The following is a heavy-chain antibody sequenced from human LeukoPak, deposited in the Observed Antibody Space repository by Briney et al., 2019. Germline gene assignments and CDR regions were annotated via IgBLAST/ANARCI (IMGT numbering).Heavy chain of an antibody. CDR1: GFTFSSYW. V-gene: IGHV3-7*01. D-gene: IGHD2-2*01. CDR3: ARSRGDIVVVPAGSDAFDI. J-gene: IGHJ3*02. CDR2: IKQDGSEK. Sequence: PGGSLRLSCSASGFTFSSYWMSWVRQAPGKGLEWVANIKQDGSEKYYVDSVKGRFTISRDNAKNSLYLQMNSLRAEDTAVYYCARSRGDIVVVPAGSDAFDIWGQGTMVTVSS.